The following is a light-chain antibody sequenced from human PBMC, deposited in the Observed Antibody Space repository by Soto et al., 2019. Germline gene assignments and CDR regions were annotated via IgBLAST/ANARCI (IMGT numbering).Light chain of an antibody. J-gene: IGLJ2*01. Sequence: QPVLTQPPSVSGAPGQRVTISCTGSSSNIGAGYDVHWYQHLPGTAPKLLIYDNTNRPSGVPDRFSGSKSGTSASLAISGLQAEDEADYYCQSFDSSLSGCIFGGGTKLTVL. V-gene: IGLV1-40*01. CDR2: DNT. CDR1: SSNIGAGYD. CDR3: QSFDSSLSGCI.